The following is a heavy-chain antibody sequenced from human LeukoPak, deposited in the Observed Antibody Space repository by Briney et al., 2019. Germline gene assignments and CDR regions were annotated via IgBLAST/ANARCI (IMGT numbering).Heavy chain of an antibody. Sequence: GGSLRLSCAASGFTFSSYAMHWVRQAPGKGLEWVAVISYDGSNKYYADSVKGRFTISRDNSKNTLYLQMNSLRAEDTAVYYCAGDLVTSNYYGMDVWGQGTTVTVSS. CDR3: AGDLVTSNYYGMDV. CDR1: GFTFSSYA. D-gene: IGHD2-21*02. J-gene: IGHJ6*02. V-gene: IGHV3-30-3*01. CDR2: ISYDGSNK.